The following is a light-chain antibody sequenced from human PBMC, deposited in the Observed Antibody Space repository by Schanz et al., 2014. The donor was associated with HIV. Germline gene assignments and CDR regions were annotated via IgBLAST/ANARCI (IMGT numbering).Light chain of an antibody. V-gene: IGKV3-20*01. Sequence: EIVMTQSPGTLSVSPGERATLSCRASRNIGSRLAWYQHTPGQAPRLLIFGASNRATGVPDRFIGSESGTDFTLTISSMEPEDYAVYYCQQYGNSPRTFGQGTKVEI. CDR1: RNIGSR. CDR2: GAS. CDR3: QQYGNSPRT. J-gene: IGKJ1*01.